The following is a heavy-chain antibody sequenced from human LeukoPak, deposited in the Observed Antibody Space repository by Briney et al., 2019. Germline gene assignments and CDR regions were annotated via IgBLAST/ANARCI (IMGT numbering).Heavy chain of an antibody. CDR2: ISGTSTYI. D-gene: IGHD3-10*01. CDR1: GFTFSSSS. CDR3: ARGDGATPPDVFDI. Sequence: GGSLRLSCAASGFTFSSSSINWVRQAPGKGLQWVSSISGTSTYIYYADSVKGRFTISRDNAKNSLYLQLNSLRGEDTAVYYCARGDGATPPDVFDIWGQGTVVTVSS. J-gene: IGHJ3*02. V-gene: IGHV3-21*01.